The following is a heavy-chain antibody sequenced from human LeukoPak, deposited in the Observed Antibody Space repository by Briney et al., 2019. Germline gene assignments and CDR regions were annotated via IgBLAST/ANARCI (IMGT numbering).Heavy chain of an antibody. J-gene: IGHJ4*02. D-gene: IGHD2-2*02. CDR3: ARQLGGGPAATPFDY. V-gene: IGHV5-51*01. Sequence: GASLKISCKGSGYSFSNYWIVWVRQMPGKGLEWMGIIYPDDSDTRYSPSFQGQVTISADKSISTAYLQWSSLRTSDTAMYYCARQLGGGPAATPFDYWAREPWSPSPQ. CDR1: GYSFSNYW. CDR2: IYPDDSDT.